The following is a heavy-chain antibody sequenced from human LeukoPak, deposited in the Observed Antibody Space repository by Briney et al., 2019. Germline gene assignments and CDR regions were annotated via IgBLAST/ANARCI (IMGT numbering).Heavy chain of an antibody. CDR2: ISYDGSNK. CDR1: GFTFSSYG. D-gene: IGHD2-15*01. V-gene: IGHV3-30*03. Sequence: GRSLRLSCAASGFTFSSYGMHWVRQAPGKGLEWVAVISYDGSNKYYADSVKGRFTISRDNSKNTLYLQMNSLRAEDTAVYYCARDAGIHGYCSGGSCYTGYYYYYGMDVWGQGTTVTVSS. J-gene: IGHJ6*02. CDR3: ARDAGIHGYCSGGSCYTGYYYYYGMDV.